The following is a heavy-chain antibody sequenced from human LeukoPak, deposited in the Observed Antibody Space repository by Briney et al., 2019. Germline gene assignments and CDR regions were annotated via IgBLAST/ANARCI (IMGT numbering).Heavy chain of an antibody. D-gene: IGHD2-21*02. CDR3: ARIVVVTASRAFDI. CDR1: GGSISSGGYY. CDR2: IYYSGST. V-gene: IGHV4-31*03. J-gene: IGHJ3*02. Sequence: PSETLSLTCTVSGGSISSGGYYWSWIRQHPGKGLEWIGYIYYSGSTYYNPSLKSRVTISVDTSKNQFSLKLSSVTAADTAVYYCARIVVVTASRAFDIWGQGTMVTVSS.